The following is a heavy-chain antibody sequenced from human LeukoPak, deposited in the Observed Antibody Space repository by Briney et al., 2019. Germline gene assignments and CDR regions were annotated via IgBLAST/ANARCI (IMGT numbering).Heavy chain of an antibody. J-gene: IGHJ3*01. CDR3: AKDLSGDMSD. V-gene: IGHV3-30*18. CDR2: ISYDGSNK. Sequence: PGRSLRLSCAASGFTFSSYGMHWVRQAPGKGLEWVAVISYDGSNKYYADSVKGRFTISRDNFKNTLYLQMNSLRAEDTAVYYCAKDLSGDMSDWGQGTMVTVSS. CDR1: GFTFSSYG. D-gene: IGHD3-10*01.